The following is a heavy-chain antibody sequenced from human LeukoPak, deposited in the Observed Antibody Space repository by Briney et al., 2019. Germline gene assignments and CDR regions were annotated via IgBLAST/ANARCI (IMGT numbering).Heavy chain of an antibody. CDR1: GLTLSDYW. Sequence: GGSLRLSCAASGLTLSDYWMHWVRQGPGKGLVHVSGIESDGSRTVYADSVKGRFTISRDDAKNTMYLQLNSLRDEDTAVYYCARGGHKLDIETTRYYYGVDVWGQGTTVTVSS. V-gene: IGHV3-74*03. D-gene: IGHD5-12*01. J-gene: IGHJ6*02. CDR2: IESDGSRT. CDR3: ARGGHKLDIETTRYYYGVDV.